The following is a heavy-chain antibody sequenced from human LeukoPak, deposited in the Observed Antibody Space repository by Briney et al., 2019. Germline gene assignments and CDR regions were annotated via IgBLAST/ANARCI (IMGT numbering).Heavy chain of an antibody. Sequence: GGSLRPSCAASGFTFGDYYMTWIRQAPGKGLEWVSYISSSGTTIYYADSVKGRFTISRDNAKNSLYLQMDSLRAEETAVYFCARGVTMVVSSRAFDLWGQGTLVTVSS. D-gene: IGHD4/OR15-4a*01. V-gene: IGHV3-11*04. J-gene: IGHJ3*01. CDR2: ISSSGTTI. CDR1: GFTFGDYY. CDR3: ARGVTMVVSSRAFDL.